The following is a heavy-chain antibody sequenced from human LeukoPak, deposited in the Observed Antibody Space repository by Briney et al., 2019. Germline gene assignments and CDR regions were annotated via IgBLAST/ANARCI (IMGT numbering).Heavy chain of an antibody. Sequence: PGGSLRLSCAASGFTFSSYAMSWVRQAPGKGLEWVSAISGSGGSTYYADSVKGRFTISRGNSKNTLYLQMNSLRAEDTAVYYCAKDITYYDDSSGYHFDIWGQGTMVTVSS. CDR3: AKDITYYDDSSGYHFDI. D-gene: IGHD3-22*01. J-gene: IGHJ3*02. CDR1: GFTFSSYA. V-gene: IGHV3-23*01. CDR2: ISGSGGST.